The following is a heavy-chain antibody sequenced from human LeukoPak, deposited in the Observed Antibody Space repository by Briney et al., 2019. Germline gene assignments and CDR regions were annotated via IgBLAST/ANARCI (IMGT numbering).Heavy chain of an antibody. J-gene: IGHJ6*02. D-gene: IGHD1-14*01. CDR2: IYYSGST. V-gene: IGHV4-34*01. Sequence: SETLSLTCAVYRESFSGYYWSWIRQPPGKGLEWIGSIYYSGSTYYNPSLKSRVTISVDTSKNQFSLKLSSVTAADTAVYYCARLCTVTDPTYYYGMDVWGQGTTVTVSS. CDR1: RESFSGYY. CDR3: ARLCTVTDPTYYYGMDV.